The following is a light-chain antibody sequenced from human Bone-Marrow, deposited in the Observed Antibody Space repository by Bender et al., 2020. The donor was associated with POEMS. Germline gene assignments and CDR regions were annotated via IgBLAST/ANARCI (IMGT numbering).Light chain of an antibody. J-gene: IGLJ3*02. Sequence: QSALTQPASVSGSPGQSITISCAGTSSDVGTYNLVSWYQQRPGKAPNLIIYEVNKRPSGVPDRFSGSKSGNTASLTISGLQAEDEADYYCYSYAGSYAWVFGGGTKLTVL. CDR1: SSDVGTYNL. V-gene: IGLV2-23*02. CDR3: YSYAGSYAWV. CDR2: EVN.